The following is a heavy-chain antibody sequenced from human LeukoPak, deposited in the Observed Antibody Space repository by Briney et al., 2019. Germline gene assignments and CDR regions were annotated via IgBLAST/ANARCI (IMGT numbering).Heavy chain of an antibody. Sequence: GGSERLSCAASGFTFSNNWMTCVRQAPGKGLEWVASVKKDASEKYYVDSVKGRFTISRDNAKNSLYLQMSSLRVEDTAVYYCARGPPYGSRSDYFDYWGQGTLVTVSA. CDR3: ARGPPYGSRSDYFDY. D-gene: IGHD3-10*01. CDR1: GFTFSNNW. V-gene: IGHV3-7*01. J-gene: IGHJ4*02. CDR2: VKKDASEK.